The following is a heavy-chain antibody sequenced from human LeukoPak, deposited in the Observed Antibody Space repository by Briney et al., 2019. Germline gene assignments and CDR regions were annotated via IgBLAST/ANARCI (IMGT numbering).Heavy chain of an antibody. J-gene: IGHJ6*03. V-gene: IGHV4-4*07. Sequence: SETLSLTCTVSGGSISSYYWSWIRQPAGKGLEWIGRIYISGSTNYNPSLKSRVTMSVDTSNNEFSLKLNSVTAADTAVYYCARTYDSPGYYSPDYYYMDVWGKGTTVTISS. CDR1: GGSISSYY. CDR3: ARTYDSPGYYSPDYYYMDV. CDR2: IYISGST. D-gene: IGHD3-22*01.